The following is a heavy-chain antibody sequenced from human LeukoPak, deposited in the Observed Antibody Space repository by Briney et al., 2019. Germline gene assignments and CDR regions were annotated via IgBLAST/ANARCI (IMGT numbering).Heavy chain of an antibody. V-gene: IGHV1-8*01. D-gene: IGHD3-22*01. J-gene: IGHJ5*02. CDR1: GYTFTSYD. CDR2: MNPNSGNT. CDR3: ARGRSLYYDSSGYYQNWFDP. Sequence: ASVKVSCKASGYTFTSYDINWVRQATGQGGERMGWMNPNSGNTGYAQKFQGRDTITRNTSISTAYMELSSLRSEDTAVYYCARGRSLYYDSSGYYQNWFDPWGQGTLVTVSS.